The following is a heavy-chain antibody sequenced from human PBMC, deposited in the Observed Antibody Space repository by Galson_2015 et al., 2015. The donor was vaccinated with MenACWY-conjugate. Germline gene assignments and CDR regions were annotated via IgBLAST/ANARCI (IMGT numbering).Heavy chain of an antibody. CDR3: AKTRGASFYFDS. CDR2: INPGGSST. Sequence: SLRLSCAASGFIFNTYWMHWVRQVPGKGLVWVSRINPGGSSTTYADSVKDRFTISRDNAKNTLYLQMNSLRPEDTAVFYCAKTRGASFYFDSWGQGTLVTVSS. J-gene: IGHJ4*02. V-gene: IGHV3-74*01. CDR1: GFIFNTYW. D-gene: IGHD1-26*01.